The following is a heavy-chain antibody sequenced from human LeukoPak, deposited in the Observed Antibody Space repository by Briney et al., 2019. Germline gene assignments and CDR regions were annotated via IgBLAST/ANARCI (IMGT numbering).Heavy chain of an antibody. CDR3: ARDPDIIVVVAATPSGY. CDR1: GYTFTGYY. Sequence: GASVKVSCKASGYTFTGYYMHWVRQAPGQGLEWMGWINPNSGGTNYAQKFQGRVTMTRDTSISTAYMELSRLRSDDTAVYYCARDPDIIVVVAATPSGYWGQGTLVTVSS. D-gene: IGHD2-15*01. V-gene: IGHV1-2*02. CDR2: INPNSGGT. J-gene: IGHJ4*02.